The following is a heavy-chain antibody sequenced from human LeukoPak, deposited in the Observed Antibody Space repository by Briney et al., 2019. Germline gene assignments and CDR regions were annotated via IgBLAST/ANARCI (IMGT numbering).Heavy chain of an antibody. Sequence: PSQTLSLTCTVSGGSISSGSDYRSWIRQPAGKGLEWIGRIYTSGNTNYNPSLKSRVTISVDTSKNQFSLKLSSVTAADTAVYYCARQGLEGVRYYFYYLDVWGKGTTVTVSS. CDR3: ARQGLEGVRYYFYYLDV. CDR1: GGSISSGSDY. CDR2: IYTSGNT. V-gene: IGHV4-61*02. J-gene: IGHJ6*03. D-gene: IGHD3-3*01.